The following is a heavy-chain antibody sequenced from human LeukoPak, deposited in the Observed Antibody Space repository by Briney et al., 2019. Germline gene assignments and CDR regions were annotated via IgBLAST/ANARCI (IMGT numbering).Heavy chain of an antibody. D-gene: IGHD3-16*01. CDR1: GGPLSGYY. Sequence: SETLSLTCAVYGGPLSGYYWTWIRQPPGKGLEWIGEINHSGSTNYNPSLKSRVTISVDTSKNQFSLKLNSVTAADTAVYYCARRGITADYWGQGTLVTVSS. V-gene: IGHV4-34*01. CDR3: ARRGITADY. J-gene: IGHJ4*02. CDR2: INHSGST.